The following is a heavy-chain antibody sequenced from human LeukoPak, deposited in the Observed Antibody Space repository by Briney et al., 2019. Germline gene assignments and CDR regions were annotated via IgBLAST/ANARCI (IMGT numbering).Heavy chain of an antibody. CDR1: GGSISSYY. D-gene: IGHD3-22*01. V-gene: IGHV4-59*08. CDR3: ARRGYFDGSGLDH. J-gene: IGHJ4*02. CDR2: IYYSGST. Sequence: SETLSLTCTVSGGSISSYYWSWIRRPPGKGLEWIGYIYYSGSTNYNPSLKSRVTISVDTSKNQFSLKLSSVTAADTAVYFCARRGYFDGSGLDHWGQGTLVTVSS.